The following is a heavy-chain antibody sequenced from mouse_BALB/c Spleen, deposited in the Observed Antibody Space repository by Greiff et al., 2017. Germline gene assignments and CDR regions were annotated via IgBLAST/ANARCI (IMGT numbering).Heavy chain of an antibody. CDR2: IYPGSGNT. J-gene: IGHJ4*01. CDR1: GYTFTDYY. CDR3: ARSLLRLGDYAMDY. D-gene: IGHD1-2*01. V-gene: IGHV1-84*02. Sequence: LVESGPELVKPGASVKISCKASGYTFTDYYINWVKQKPGQGLEWIGWIYPGSGNTKYNEKFKGKATLTVDTSSSTAYMQLSSLTSEDTAVYFCARSLLRLGDYAMDYWGQGTSVTVSS.